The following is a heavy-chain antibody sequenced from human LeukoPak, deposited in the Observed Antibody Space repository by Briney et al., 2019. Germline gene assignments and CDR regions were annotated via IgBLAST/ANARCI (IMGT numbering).Heavy chain of an antibody. J-gene: IGHJ4*02. CDR3: ATSVTSSSGWYYGY. D-gene: IGHD6-19*01. CDR1: GGSISSLSHY. V-gene: IGHV4-39*01. Sequence: SETLSLTCSVSGGSISSLSHYWGWVRQPPGKGLEWIGSIYYGGRTYYNPSLKSRVTMPVDTSKNQFSLKLSSVTAADTAIYYCATSVTSSSGWYYGYWGQGSLVTVSS. CDR2: IYYGGRT.